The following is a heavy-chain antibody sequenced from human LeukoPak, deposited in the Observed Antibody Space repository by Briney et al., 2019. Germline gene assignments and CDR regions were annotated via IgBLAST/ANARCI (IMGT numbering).Heavy chain of an antibody. D-gene: IGHD3-22*01. CDR2: IDPNSGDT. V-gene: IGHV1-2*02. CDR1: GYSLTGYF. CDR3: ARSGSTGYSLDY. Sequence: ASVKVSCKASGYSLTGYFIHWVRQAPGQGLEWMGCIDPNSGDTKYAQKLQGRVSMPRDTSTRTAYMELSRLRSDDTAVYFCARSGSTGYSLDYWGQGTLVTVSS. J-gene: IGHJ4*02.